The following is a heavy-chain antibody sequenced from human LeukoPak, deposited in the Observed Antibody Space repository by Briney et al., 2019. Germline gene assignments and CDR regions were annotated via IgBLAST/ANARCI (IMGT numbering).Heavy chain of an antibody. J-gene: IGHJ4*02. CDR2: ISGSGGST. Sequence: PGGSLRLSCTASGFTFSRYAMSWVRQAPGKGLEWVSAISGSGGSTYYADSVKGRFTISRDNSKNTLYLQMNTLRAEDTAVYYCANRGYSLWYFDYWGQGTLVTVSS. V-gene: IGHV3-23*01. CDR1: GFTFSRYA. CDR3: ANRGYSLWYFDY. D-gene: IGHD5-12*01.